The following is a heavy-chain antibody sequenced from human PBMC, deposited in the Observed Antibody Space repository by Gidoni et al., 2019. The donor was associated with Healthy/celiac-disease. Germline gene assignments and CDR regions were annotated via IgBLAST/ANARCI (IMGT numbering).Heavy chain of an antibody. CDR3: ARVKGSSGWYWFDP. V-gene: IGHV4-59*01. D-gene: IGHD6-19*01. CDR1: GGSISSYY. Sequence: QVQLQESGPGLVKPSETLSLTCTVSGGSISSYYWSWIRQPPGKGLEWIGYIYYSGSTNYNPSLKSRVTISVDTSKNQFSLKLSSVTAADTAVYYCARVKGSSGWYWFDPWGQGTLVTVSS. CDR2: IYYSGST. J-gene: IGHJ5*02.